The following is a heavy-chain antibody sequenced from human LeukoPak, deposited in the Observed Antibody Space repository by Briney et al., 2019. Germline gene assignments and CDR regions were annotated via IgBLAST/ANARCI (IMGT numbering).Heavy chain of an antibody. D-gene: IGHD2-2*01. Sequence: SETLSLTCTVSGGSVSSGSYYWSWIREPPGKGLEWIGYIYYSGSTNYNPSLKSRVTISVDTSKNQFSLKLSSVTAADTAVYYCARSEYQLPNFQHWGQGTPVTVSS. CDR3: ARSEYQLPNFQH. CDR1: GGSVSSGSYY. CDR2: IYYSGST. V-gene: IGHV4-61*01. J-gene: IGHJ1*01.